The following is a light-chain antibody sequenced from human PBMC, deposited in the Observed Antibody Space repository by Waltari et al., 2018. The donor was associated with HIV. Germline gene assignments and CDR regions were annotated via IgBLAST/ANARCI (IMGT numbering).Light chain of an antibody. CDR2: AAS. Sequence: IQMTQSPSSLSASVADSVTITCRASQSISSYLNWYQQKPGKAPKLLIYAASSLQSGVPSRFSGSGSGTDFTLTISSLQPEDFATYYCQQSYSTLYTFGQGTKLEIK. V-gene: IGKV1-39*01. J-gene: IGKJ2*01. CDR1: QSISSY. CDR3: QQSYSTLYT.